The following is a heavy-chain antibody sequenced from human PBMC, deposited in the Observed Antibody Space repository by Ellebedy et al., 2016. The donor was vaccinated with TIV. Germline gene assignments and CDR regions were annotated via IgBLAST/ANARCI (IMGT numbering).Heavy chain of an antibody. V-gene: IGHV1-8*01. CDR3: GRGVDRGIDY. J-gene: IGHJ4*02. Sequence: AASVKVSCKASGYTFTSYDIYWVRQATGQGPEWMGWMTPRNGNTDYAQKFQGRVTMTRDTSRTTAYMELNSLRPEDTAVYYCGRGVDRGIDYWGQGTLVTVSS. CDR1: GYTFTSYD. D-gene: IGHD3-16*01. CDR2: MTPRNGNT.